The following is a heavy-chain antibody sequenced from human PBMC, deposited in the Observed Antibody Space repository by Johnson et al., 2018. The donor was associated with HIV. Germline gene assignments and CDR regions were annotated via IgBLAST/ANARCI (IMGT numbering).Heavy chain of an antibody. J-gene: IGHJ3*02. CDR1: GFTFSSYA. D-gene: IGHD3-22*01. CDR3: ARGPRVSMIVVLDI. Sequence: QVQLVESGGGVVQPGRSLRLSCAASGFTFSSYAIHWVRKAPGKGLEWVAVISYDGSNKYYADSVKGRFTMSKDNSKNTLYLQMNSLRTEDTAVYYCARGPRVSMIVVLDIWGQGTMVTVSS. CDR2: ISYDGSNK. V-gene: IGHV3-30*04.